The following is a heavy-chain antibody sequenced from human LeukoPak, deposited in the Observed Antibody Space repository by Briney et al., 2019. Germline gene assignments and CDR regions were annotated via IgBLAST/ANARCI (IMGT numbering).Heavy chain of an antibody. V-gene: IGHV4-4*07. D-gene: IGHD6-6*01. J-gene: IGHJ4*02. CDR3: ARDRDSTSSRFDY. CDR2: MYTSGST. CDR1: GGSISSYY. Sequence: ASETLSLTCTVSGGSISSYYWSWIRQPAGKGLEWIGRMYTSGSTNYNPPLKSRVTISVDKSKNQFSLKLSSVTAADTAVYYCARDRDSTSSRFDYWGQGTLVTVSS.